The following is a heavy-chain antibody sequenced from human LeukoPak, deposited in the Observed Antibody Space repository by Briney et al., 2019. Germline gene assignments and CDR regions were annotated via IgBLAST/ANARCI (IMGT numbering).Heavy chain of an antibody. D-gene: IGHD6-13*01. Sequence: PSETLSLTCTVSGGSISSGGYYWSWIRQHPGKGLEWIGYIYYSGSTYYNPSLKSRVTISVDTSKNQFSLKLSSVTAADTAVYYCARLTGIAAAGTVDYWGQGTLVTVSS. CDR3: ARLTGIAAAGTVDY. CDR2: IYYSGST. CDR1: GGSISSGGYY. V-gene: IGHV4-31*03. J-gene: IGHJ4*02.